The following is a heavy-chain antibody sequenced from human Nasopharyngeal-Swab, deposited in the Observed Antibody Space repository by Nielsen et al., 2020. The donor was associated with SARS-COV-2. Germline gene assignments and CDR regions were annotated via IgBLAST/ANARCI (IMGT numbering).Heavy chain of an antibody. CDR3: ARDVAIVGATLEN. V-gene: IGHV3-48*01. Sequence: GGSLTLSCAASEFTMSRHGMHWVRQAPGKGLEWVAYISYSSSTSYYADSVKGRFTISRDNPKNSLYLQMNSLGAEDTALYYCARDVAIVGATLENWGQGTLVTVSS. CDR1: EFTMSRHG. D-gene: IGHD1-26*01. J-gene: IGHJ4*02. CDR2: ISYSSSTS.